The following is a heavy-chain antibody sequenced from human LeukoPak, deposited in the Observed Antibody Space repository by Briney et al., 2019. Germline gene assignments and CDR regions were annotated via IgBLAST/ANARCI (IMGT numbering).Heavy chain of an antibody. CDR3: ARGSLVHYYGSGSYRIRAGFDS. CDR1: GFTFSSYA. D-gene: IGHD3-10*01. Sequence: PGGSLRLSCAASGFTFSSYAMSWVRQAPGKGLEWVSAISGSGGSTYYADSVKGRFTISRDNSKNTLYLQMNSLRAEDTAVYYCARGSLVHYYGSGSYRIRAGFDSWGHGTLVTVSS. J-gene: IGHJ5*01. CDR2: ISGSGGST. V-gene: IGHV3-23*01.